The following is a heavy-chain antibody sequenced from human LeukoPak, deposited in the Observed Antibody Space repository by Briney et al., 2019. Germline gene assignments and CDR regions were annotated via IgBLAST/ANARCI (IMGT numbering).Heavy chain of an antibody. D-gene: IGHD6-19*01. CDR1: GFTFSSYA. Sequence: GGSLRLSCAASGFTFSSYAMSWVRQAPGKGLEWVSSITTSSHFIHYADSVKGRFTISRDNAKSSLYLQMDSLRAEDTAVYYCARTVANDAFDIWGQGTMVTVSS. CDR2: ITTSSHFI. CDR3: ARTVANDAFDI. J-gene: IGHJ3*02. V-gene: IGHV3-21*01.